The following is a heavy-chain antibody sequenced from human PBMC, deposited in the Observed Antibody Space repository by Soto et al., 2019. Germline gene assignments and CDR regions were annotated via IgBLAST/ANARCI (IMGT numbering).Heavy chain of an antibody. Sequence: QVQLVQSGAEVKKPGASVKVSCKASGDSFNNDGVNWVRQAPGQGLEWVGGIIPHFGPAKYPQKFQGRATITADTPTNTVFIELLSLTSDVSAIYYGARGALLGWHNYFALDVWGQGTSVTVSS. CDR3: ARGALLGWHNYFALDV. J-gene: IGHJ6*02. V-gene: IGHV1-69*06. D-gene: IGHD6-19*01. CDR1: GDSFNNDG. CDR2: IIPHFGPA.